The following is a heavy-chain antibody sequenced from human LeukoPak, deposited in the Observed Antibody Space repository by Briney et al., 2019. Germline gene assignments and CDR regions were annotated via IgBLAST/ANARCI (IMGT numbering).Heavy chain of an antibody. CDR2: IHHSGST. CDR1: GGSICRDY. Sequence: PSETLSLTCTVSGGSICRDYWTWIRQPPGKGLEWIGYIHHSGSTKYNPSLKSRVTISVDTSKNQFSLNLRSVTAADAAVYYCAKKGRTYTDYGGYYDYMDVWGKGTTVTVS. D-gene: IGHD4-17*01. V-gene: IGHV4-59*08. J-gene: IGHJ6*03. CDR3: AKKGRTYTDYGGYYDYMDV.